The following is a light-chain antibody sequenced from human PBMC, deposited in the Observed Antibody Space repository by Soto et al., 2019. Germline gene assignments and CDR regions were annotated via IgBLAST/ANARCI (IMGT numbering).Light chain of an antibody. J-gene: IGKJ4*01. CDR2: KAS. Sequence: DIQMTQSPSTLSASIGDRVNITCRASQSISSWLAWYQQKPGKAPKVLIYKASNLESGVPSRFSGSGSETEFTLTISSLQPDDFATDYCQQYNVYSTFGGGTKVEIK. CDR3: QQYNVYST. CDR1: QSISSW. V-gene: IGKV1-5*03.